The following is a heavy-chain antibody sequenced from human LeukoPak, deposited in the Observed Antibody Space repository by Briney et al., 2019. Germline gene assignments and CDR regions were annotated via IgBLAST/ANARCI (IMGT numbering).Heavy chain of an antibody. CDR1: RFTFSSYW. Sequence: GSLRLSCAASRFTFSSYWMSWVRQAPGKGLEWVANIKQDGSEKYYVDSVKGRFTISRDNAKNSLYLQMNSLRAEDTAVYYCAYDIYDSSGYYDYWGQGTLVTVSS. CDR2: IKQDGSEK. D-gene: IGHD3-22*01. J-gene: IGHJ4*02. CDR3: AYDIYDSSGYYDY. V-gene: IGHV3-7*01.